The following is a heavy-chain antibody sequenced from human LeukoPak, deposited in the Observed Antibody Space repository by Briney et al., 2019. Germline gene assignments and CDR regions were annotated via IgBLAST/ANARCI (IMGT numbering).Heavy chain of an antibody. V-gene: IGHV3-48*04. CDR2: ISSSSSTI. CDR1: GFTFSSYS. J-gene: IGHJ6*03. CDR3: CTWAYYYYMDV. D-gene: IGHD1-26*01. Sequence: GGSLRLSCAASGFTFSSYSMNWVRQAPGKGLEWVSYISSSSSTIYYADSVKGRFTISRDNAKNSLYLQMNSLRAEDTAVYYCCTWAYYYYMDVWGKGTTVTVSS.